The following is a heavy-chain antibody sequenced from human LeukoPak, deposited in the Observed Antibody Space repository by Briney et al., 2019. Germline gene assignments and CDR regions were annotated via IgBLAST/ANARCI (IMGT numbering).Heavy chain of an antibody. D-gene: IGHD5/OR15-5a*01. CDR1: GGSVSSGSYH. V-gene: IGHV4-61*01. CDR3: ARGTPILCLDY. CDR2: IYYSGST. Sequence: PSETLSLTCTVSGGSVSSGSYHWSWIRQPPGKGLEWIGYIYYSGSTNYNPSLKSRVTISVDTSKNQFSLKLSSVTAADTAVYYCARGTPILCLDYWGQGTLVTVSS. J-gene: IGHJ4*02.